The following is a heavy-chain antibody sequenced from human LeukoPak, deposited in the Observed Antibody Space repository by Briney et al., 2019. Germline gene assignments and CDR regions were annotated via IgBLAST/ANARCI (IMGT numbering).Heavy chain of an antibody. CDR1: GGTFSSYG. Sequence: SVKVSCKVSGGTFSSYGVSWVRQAPGQGREWMGGIIPIFGTANYAQKFQGRVTITADESTSTAYMELSSLRSEDTAVYYCARRMVATSYFYGMDVWGQGTTVTVSS. CDR3: ARRMVATSYFYGMDV. D-gene: IGHD5-12*01. J-gene: IGHJ6*02. V-gene: IGHV1-69*13. CDR2: IIPIFGTA.